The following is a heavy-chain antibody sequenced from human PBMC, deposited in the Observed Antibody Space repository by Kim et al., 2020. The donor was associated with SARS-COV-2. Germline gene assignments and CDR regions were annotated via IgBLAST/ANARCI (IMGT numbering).Heavy chain of an antibody. V-gene: IGHV4-34*01. CDR1: GGSFSGYY. J-gene: IGHJ2*01. CDR2: INHSGST. D-gene: IGHD2-21*02. Sequence: SETPSLTCAVYGGSFSGYYWSWIRQPPGKGLEWIGEINHSGSTNYNPSLKSRVTISVDTSKNQFSLKLSSVTAADTAVYYCARGFSLRGNSDRTTRNFDLWGRGTLVTVSS. CDR3: ARGFSLRGNSDRTTRNFDL.